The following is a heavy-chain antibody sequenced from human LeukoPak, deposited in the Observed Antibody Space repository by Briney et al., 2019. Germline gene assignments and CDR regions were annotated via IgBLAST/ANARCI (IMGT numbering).Heavy chain of an antibody. CDR1: GFTFSSYG. V-gene: IGHV3-66*01. Sequence: GGSLRLSCAASGFTFSSYGMHWVRQAPGKGLEWVSVIYSGGSTYYADSVKGRFTISRDNSNNTLYLQMNSLRAEDTAVYYCVREVRREGDQFDYWGQGTLVTVSS. CDR3: VREVRREGDQFDY. J-gene: IGHJ4*02. D-gene: IGHD2-21*01. CDR2: IYSGGST.